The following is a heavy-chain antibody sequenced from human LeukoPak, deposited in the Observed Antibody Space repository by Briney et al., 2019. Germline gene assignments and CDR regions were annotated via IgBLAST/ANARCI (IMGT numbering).Heavy chain of an antibody. V-gene: IGHV3-20*04. CDR3: AKEDTGSAFHM. D-gene: IGHD1-14*01. Sequence: GGSLRLSCAASGFTFDDYGMGWVRQAPGKGLAWVSGINWNGGSTGYADSVKGRFTISRDNSKNTLYLQMNSLRAEDTAVEYCAKEDTGSAFHMGGQGTMVTLSS. CDR2: INWNGGST. J-gene: IGHJ3*02. CDR1: GFTFDDYG.